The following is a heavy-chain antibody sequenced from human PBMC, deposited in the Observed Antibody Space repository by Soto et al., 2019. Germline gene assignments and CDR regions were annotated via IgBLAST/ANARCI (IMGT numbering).Heavy chain of an antibody. J-gene: IGHJ6*02. V-gene: IGHV3-30*18. D-gene: IGHD4-17*01. CDR2: ISYDGSNK. CDR1: GFTFSTFG. Sequence: QLVESGGGVVPPGASLRLSCAASGFTFSTFGMHWVRQTPGKGLEWVAVISYDGSNKVYADSVKGRFTISRENFKNTVDLVMNNLKVDDTAVYYWAKDLQAYGDYDYYCYGLDVWGQGATVSVSS. CDR3: AKDLQAYGDYDYYCYGLDV.